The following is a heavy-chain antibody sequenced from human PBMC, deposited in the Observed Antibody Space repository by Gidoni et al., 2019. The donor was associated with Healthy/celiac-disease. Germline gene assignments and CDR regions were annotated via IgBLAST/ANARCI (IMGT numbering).Heavy chain of an antibody. D-gene: IGHD3-3*01. J-gene: IGHJ3*02. V-gene: IGHV3-30-3*01. CDR1: GFTFSSYA. CDR3: ARDGLGEIYGGAFDI. CDR2: ISYDGSNK. Sequence: QVQLVESGGGVVQPGRSLRLSCAASGFTFSSYAMHLVRQAPGKGLEWVAVISYDGSNKYYADSVKGRFTISRDNSKNTLYLQMNSLRAEDTAVYYCARDGLGEIYGGAFDIWGQGTMVTVSS.